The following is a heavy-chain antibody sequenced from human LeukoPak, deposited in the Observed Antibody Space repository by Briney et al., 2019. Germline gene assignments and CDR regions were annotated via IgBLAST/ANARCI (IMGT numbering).Heavy chain of an antibody. J-gene: IGHJ4*02. Sequence: SETLSLTCTVSGGSISSSSYYWGWIRQPPGKGLEWIGSIYYSGSTYYNPSLKSRVTISVDTSKNQFSLKPSSVTAADTAVYYCARGIAAAGTGYWGQGTLVTVSS. V-gene: IGHV4-39*01. CDR2: IYYSGST. CDR1: GGSISSSSYY. D-gene: IGHD6-13*01. CDR3: ARGIAAAGTGY.